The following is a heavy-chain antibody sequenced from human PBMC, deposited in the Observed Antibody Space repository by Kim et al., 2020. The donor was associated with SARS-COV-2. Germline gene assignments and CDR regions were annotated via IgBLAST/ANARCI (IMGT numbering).Heavy chain of an antibody. V-gene: IGHV1-3*01. CDR2: GNT. CDR3: ARFQSFIDY. Sequence: GNTKYSQKSPGRVTITRDTSASTAYMELSSLRSEDTAVYYCARFQSFIDYWGQGTLVTVSS. J-gene: IGHJ4*02.